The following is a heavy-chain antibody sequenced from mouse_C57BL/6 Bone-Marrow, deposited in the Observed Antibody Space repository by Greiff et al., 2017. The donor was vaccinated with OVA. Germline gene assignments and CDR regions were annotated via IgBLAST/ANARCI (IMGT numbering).Heavy chain of an antibody. CDR1: GFTFSDYG. CDR2: ISSGSSTI. D-gene: IGHD1-1*01. Sequence: VQLKESGGGLVKPGGSLKLSCAASGFTFSDYGMHWVRQAPEKGLEWVAYISSGSSTIYYADTVKGRFTISRDNAKNTLFLQMTSLRSEDTAMYYCARDITTVLDYWGQGTTLTVSS. V-gene: IGHV5-17*01. CDR3: ARDITTVLDY. J-gene: IGHJ2*01.